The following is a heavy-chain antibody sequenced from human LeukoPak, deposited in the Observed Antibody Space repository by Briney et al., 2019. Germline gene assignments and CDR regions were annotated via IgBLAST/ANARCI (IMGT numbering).Heavy chain of an antibody. CDR3: ARRLTQYDCFDP. D-gene: IGHD2-2*01. CDR1: GVPIRSSYYY. Sequence: PSETLSLTCTVSGVPIRSSYYYWGWIRQPPGKGLEWIGSIYDSGSTYYNPSLKSRVTISVDTSKNQFSLKLNSVTAADTAVYYCARRLTQYDCFDPWGQGILVTVSS. V-gene: IGHV4-39*01. J-gene: IGHJ5*02. CDR2: IYDSGST.